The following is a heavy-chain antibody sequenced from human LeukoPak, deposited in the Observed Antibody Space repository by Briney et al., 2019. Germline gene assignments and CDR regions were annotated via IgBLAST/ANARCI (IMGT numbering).Heavy chain of an antibody. CDR3: WRHDSAPDY. J-gene: IGHJ4*02. D-gene: IGHD6-6*01. Sequence: GDSLKISGKGSEYIFRNYWIGGAGQMPGKGLEWMGILYPGDSDTRNNPPFQGHDTISADKSISSAYLQWSSLKAPDSAIHYCWRHDSAPDYWGQGTLVTVSS. V-gene: IGHV5-51*01. CDR1: EYIFRNYW. CDR2: LYPGDSDT.